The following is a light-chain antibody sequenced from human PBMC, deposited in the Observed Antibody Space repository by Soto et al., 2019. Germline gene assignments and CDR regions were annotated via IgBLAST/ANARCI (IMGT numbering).Light chain of an antibody. CDR3: KSYAGSNTYV. Sequence: QPVLTQSPAASGSPGQSVTISCTGTKNDIGVYDCVSWYQHHPGKAPRLIIYEVVQRPSGFPDRFSGSKSGNTASLTVSGLQAAYEDDYFCKSYAGSNTYVFGSGTKVTV. V-gene: IGLV2-8*01. CDR2: EVV. J-gene: IGLJ1*01. CDR1: KNDIGVYDC.